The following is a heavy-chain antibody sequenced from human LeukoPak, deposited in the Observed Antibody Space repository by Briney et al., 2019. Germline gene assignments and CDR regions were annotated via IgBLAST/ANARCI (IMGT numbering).Heavy chain of an antibody. CDR1: GYTFTGYF. V-gene: IGHV1-2*02. J-gene: IGHJ4*02. CDR3: ASVRATCYCGGVCYPDY. CDR2: INPNCGGT. Sequence: ASLRVSCKTSGYTFTGYFMYWVREAPGQGLEWMGWINPNCGGTHYAQKCQGRVTLTRDTTIRTAYMELCRLRYVDTPVYYSASVRATCYCGGVCYPDYWAQETLVTVPS. D-gene: IGHD2-21*01.